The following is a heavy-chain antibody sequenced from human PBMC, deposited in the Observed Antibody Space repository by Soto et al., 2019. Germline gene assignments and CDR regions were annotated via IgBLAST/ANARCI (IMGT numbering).Heavy chain of an antibody. CDR3: AKVGSGWYYFDY. D-gene: IGHD6-19*01. CDR2: ISGSGGST. V-gene: IGHV3-23*01. J-gene: IGHJ4*02. Sequence: GGSLRLSCAASGFTFSSYAMGWVRQAPGKGLEWVSAISGSGGSTYYADSVKGRFTISRDNSRNTLYLQMNSLRAEDTALYYCAKVGSGWYYFDYWGQGTLVTVSS. CDR1: GFTFSSYA.